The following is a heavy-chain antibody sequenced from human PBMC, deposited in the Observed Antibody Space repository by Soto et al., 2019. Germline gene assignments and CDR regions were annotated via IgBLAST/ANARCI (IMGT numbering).Heavy chain of an antibody. D-gene: IGHD6-13*01. Sequence: GGSLRLSCAASGFTFSSYAMHWVRQAPGKGLEWVAVISYDGSNKYYADSVKGRFTISRDNSKNTLYLQMNSLSAEDTAVYYCARASGIAAAGTVPDFDYWGQGTLVTVSS. CDR1: GFTFSSYA. V-gene: IGHV3-30-3*01. J-gene: IGHJ4*02. CDR3: ARASGIAAAGTVPDFDY. CDR2: ISYDGSNK.